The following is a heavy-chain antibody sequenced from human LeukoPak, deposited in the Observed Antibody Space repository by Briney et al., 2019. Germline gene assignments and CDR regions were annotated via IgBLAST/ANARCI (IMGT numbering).Heavy chain of an antibody. CDR3: ARDYYRVAGIY. CDR2: INPNSGGT. D-gene: IGHD6-19*01. Sequence: ASVKVSCKASGYTFTGYDMHWVRQAPGQGLEWMGWINPNSGGTNYAQKFQGRFTMTRDTSISTAYMELSRLRSDDTAVYYCARDYYRVAGIYWGQGTLVTVSS. J-gene: IGHJ4*02. CDR1: GYTFTGYD. V-gene: IGHV1-2*02.